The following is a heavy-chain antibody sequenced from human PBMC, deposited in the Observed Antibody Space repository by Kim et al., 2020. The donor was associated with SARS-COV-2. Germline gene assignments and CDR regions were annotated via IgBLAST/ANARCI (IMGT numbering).Heavy chain of an antibody. CDR2: ISYDGSNK. D-gene: IGHD3-3*01. J-gene: IGHJ6*02. Sequence: GGSLRLSCAASGFTFSSYGMHWVRQAPGKGLEWVAVISYDGSNKYYADSVKGRFTISRDNSKNTLYLQMNSLRAEDTAVYYCAKDQKYYDFWSGYFSGLDDAENYCYYGMGVWGQGTTVTVSS. CDR3: AKDQKYYDFWSGYFSGLDDAENYCYYGMGV. CDR1: GFTFSSYG. V-gene: IGHV3-30*18.